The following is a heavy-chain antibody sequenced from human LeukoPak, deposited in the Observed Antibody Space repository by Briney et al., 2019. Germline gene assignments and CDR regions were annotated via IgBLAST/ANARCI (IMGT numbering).Heavy chain of an antibody. D-gene: IGHD3-22*01. V-gene: IGHV1-24*01. CDR2: FDPEDGET. CDR3: ATLIPVYYDSSGYALGY. Sequence: GASVKVSCKVSGYTLNELSMHWVRQAPGKGLEWMGGFDPEDGETIYAQKFQGRVTMTEDTSTDTAYMELSSLRSEDTAVYYCATLIPVYYDSSGYALGYWGQGTLVTVSS. J-gene: IGHJ4*02. CDR1: GYTLNELS.